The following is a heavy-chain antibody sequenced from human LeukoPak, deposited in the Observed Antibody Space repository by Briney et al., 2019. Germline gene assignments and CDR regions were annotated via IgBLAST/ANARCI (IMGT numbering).Heavy chain of an antibody. D-gene: IGHD5-24*01. CDR3: ARVGGMTTTNNAAFDI. J-gene: IGHJ3*02. V-gene: IGHV4-59*01. Sequence: SETLSLTCTVSGGSINSFYWNWIRQPPGKEPEWIGYIYHSGSTNYNPSLKSRLTISLDRPKNQFSLKLTSVTAADTAIYYCARVGGMTTTNNAAFDIWGQGTMVTVSS. CDR1: GGSINSFY. CDR2: IYHSGST.